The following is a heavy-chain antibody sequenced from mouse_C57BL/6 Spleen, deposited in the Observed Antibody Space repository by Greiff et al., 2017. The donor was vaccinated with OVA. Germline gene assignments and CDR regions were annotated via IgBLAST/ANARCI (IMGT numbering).Heavy chain of an antibody. CDR1: GFTFSDYG. V-gene: IGHV5-17*01. CDR3: AGTGAMDY. CDR2: ISSGSSTI. D-gene: IGHD4-1*01. J-gene: IGHJ4*01. Sequence: EVQLQQSGGGLVKPGGSLKLSCAASGFTFSDYGMHWVRQAPEKGLEWVAYISSGSSTIYYADTVKGRFTISRDNAKNTLFLQMTSLRSEDTAMYYCAGTGAMDYWGQGTSVTVSS.